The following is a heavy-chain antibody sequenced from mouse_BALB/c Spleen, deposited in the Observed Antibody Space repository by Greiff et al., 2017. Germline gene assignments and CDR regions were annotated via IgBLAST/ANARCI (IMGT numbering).Heavy chain of an antibody. J-gene: IGHJ1*01. CDR3: SRRGGYFDV. CDR1: GFNIKDTY. CDR2: IDPANGNT. Sequence: EVQLQQSGAELVKPGASVKLSCTASGFNIKDTYMPWVKQRPEQGLEWIGRIDPANGNTKYAPKFQGKATITADTSSNTAYLQLSSLTSEDTAVYYCSRRGGYFDVWGAGTTVTVSS. V-gene: IGHV14-3*02.